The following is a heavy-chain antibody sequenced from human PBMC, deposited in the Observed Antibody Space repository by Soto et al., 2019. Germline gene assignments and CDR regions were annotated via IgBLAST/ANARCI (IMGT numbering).Heavy chain of an antibody. V-gene: IGHV1-69*13. Sequence: ASVKVSCKASGGTFSSYAISWVRQAPGQGLEWMGGIIPIFGTANYAQKFQGRVTITADESTSTAYMELSSLRSEDTAVYYCASYILRFLEWSRDEYYYYGMDVWGQGXTVTVYS. CDR2: IIPIFGTA. J-gene: IGHJ6*02. CDR1: GGTFSSYA. D-gene: IGHD3-3*01. CDR3: ASYILRFLEWSRDEYYYYGMDV.